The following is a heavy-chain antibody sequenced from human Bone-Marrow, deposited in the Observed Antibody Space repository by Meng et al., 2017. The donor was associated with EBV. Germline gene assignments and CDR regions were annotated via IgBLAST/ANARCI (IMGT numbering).Heavy chain of an antibody. Sequence: QEQGVLAGAEVKKPGSPVTVSCWTSGGTFNSDAVSWVRQAPGQGLEWMGGLIPMSGAPHYAQKFQGRVTITADESTSTHYMDLSNLRSDDTAMYYCASESGRGFTPDYWGQGTLVTVSS. V-gene: IGHV1-69*01. J-gene: IGHJ4*02. CDR3: ASESGRGFTPDY. CDR2: LIPMSGAP. D-gene: IGHD3-10*01. CDR1: GGTFNSDA.